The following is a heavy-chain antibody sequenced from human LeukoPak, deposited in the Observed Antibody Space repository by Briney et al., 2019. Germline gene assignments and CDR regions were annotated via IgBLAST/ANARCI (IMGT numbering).Heavy chain of an antibody. J-gene: IGHJ6*03. CDR2: VSGSAGRT. Sequence: GGSLRLSCAASGFAFSSYAMTWVRQAPGKGLEWVSTVSGSAGRTDYADSVKGRFTISRDNLKNTLYLQMNGLRAEDTAVYYCAKNRGHRVDGVCHNYYYMDVWGKGTTVTVSS. V-gene: IGHV3-23*01. D-gene: IGHD2-8*01. CDR3: AKNRGHRVDGVCHNYYYMDV. CDR1: GFAFSSYA.